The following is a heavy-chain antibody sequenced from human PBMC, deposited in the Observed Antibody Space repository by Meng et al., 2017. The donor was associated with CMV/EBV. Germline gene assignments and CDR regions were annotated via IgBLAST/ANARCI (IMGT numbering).Heavy chain of an antibody. Sequence: SETLSLTCTVSGYSISSGYYWGWIRQPPGKGLEWIGSIYHSGSTYYNPSLKSRVTISVDTSKNQFSLKLSSVTAADTAVYYCARVYCSTTSCQYFDYWGQGTPVTVSS. J-gene: IGHJ4*02. CDR1: GYSISSGYY. CDR3: ARVYCSTTSCQYFDY. CDR2: IYHSGST. D-gene: IGHD2-2*01. V-gene: IGHV4-38-2*02.